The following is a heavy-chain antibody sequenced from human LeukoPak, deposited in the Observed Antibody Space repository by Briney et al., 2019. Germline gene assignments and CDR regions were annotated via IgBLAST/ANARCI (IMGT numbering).Heavy chain of an antibody. CDR2: ISGSGDYT. J-gene: IGHJ4*02. Sequence: GGSLRLSCAASGFTFSSYGMSWVRQAPGKGLEWVSTISGSGDYTYYADSVKGRFTISRDNSKNTLYLQMNSLRAEDTAVYYCAKVTYGSGTYGAFDSWGEGTLVTVSS. V-gene: IGHV3-23*01. CDR3: AKVTYGSGTYGAFDS. CDR1: GFTFSSYG. D-gene: IGHD3-10*01.